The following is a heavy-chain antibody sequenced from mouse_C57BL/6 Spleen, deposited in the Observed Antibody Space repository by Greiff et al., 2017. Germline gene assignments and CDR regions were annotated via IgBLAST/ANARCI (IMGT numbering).Heavy chain of an antibody. Sequence: EVQGVESGGGLVKPGGSLKLSCAASGFTFSSYAMSWVRQTPEKRLEWVATISDGGSYTYYPDNVKGRFTISRDNAKNNLYLQMSHLKSEDTAMYYCERDYYGRSYYLDYWGQGTTLTVSS. CDR3: ERDYYGRSYYLDY. CDR1: GFTFSSYA. J-gene: IGHJ2*01. D-gene: IGHD1-1*01. CDR2: ISDGGSYT. V-gene: IGHV5-4*01.